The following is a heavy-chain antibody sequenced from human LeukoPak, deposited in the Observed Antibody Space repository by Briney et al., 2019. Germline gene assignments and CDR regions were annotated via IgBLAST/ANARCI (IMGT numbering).Heavy chain of an antibody. CDR2: ISWNSGSI. CDR1: GFTFDDYA. Sequence: GGSLRLSCVATGFTFDDYAMHWVRPAPGKGLDWGSGISWNSGSIGYADSVKGRFTISRDNAKNSLCLQIKSLTAEDTSLYYCAKAYKDSFDLWGRGTLVIVSS. J-gene: IGHJ2*01. D-gene: IGHD3-9*01. CDR3: AKAYKDSFDL. V-gene: IGHV3-9*01.